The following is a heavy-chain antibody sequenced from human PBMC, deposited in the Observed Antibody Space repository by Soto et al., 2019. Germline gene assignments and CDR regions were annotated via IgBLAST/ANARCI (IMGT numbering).Heavy chain of an antibody. CDR2: ISWNSGSI. CDR1: GFTFDDYA. CDR3: AKDTHRSENYDFWSGYYFDY. Sequence: GGSLRLSCAASGFTFDDYAMHWVRQAPGKGLEWVSGISWNSGSIGYADSVKGRFTISRDNAKNSLYLQMNSLRAEDTALYYCAKDTHRSENYDFWSGYYFDYWGQGTLVTVSS. D-gene: IGHD3-3*01. V-gene: IGHV3-9*01. J-gene: IGHJ4*02.